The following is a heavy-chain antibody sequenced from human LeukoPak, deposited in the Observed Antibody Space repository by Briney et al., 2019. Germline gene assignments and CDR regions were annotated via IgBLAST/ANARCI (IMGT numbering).Heavy chain of an antibody. CDR1: GFTFSSYA. CDR3: TREGFPYGMDV. Sequence: PGGSLRLSCAASGFTFSSYAMSWVRQTPGKGLEWVSAISGSGGSTYYADSVKGRFTVSRDIAKNTLYLQVNSLGAEDTAVYYCTREGFPYGMDVWGQGTTVTVSS. D-gene: IGHD3-3*01. CDR2: ISGSGGST. J-gene: IGHJ6*02. V-gene: IGHV3-23*01.